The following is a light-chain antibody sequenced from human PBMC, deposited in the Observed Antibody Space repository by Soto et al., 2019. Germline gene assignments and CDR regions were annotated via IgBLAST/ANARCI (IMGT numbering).Light chain of an antibody. CDR3: QQYNSYSGLT. J-gene: IGKJ4*01. CDR1: QSISSW. CDR2: RAS. V-gene: IGKV1-5*03. Sequence: IQMTQSPSTLSASVGDRVTISCRASQSISSWLAWYQQKPGKAPKLLIYRASSLESGVPSRFSGSGFGTEFTLTISSLQPDDFASYYCQQYNSYSGLTFGGGTKVDIK.